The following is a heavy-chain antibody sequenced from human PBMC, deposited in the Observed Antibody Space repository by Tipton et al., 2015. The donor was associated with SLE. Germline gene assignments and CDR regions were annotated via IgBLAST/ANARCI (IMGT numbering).Heavy chain of an antibody. CDR1: GGSISSSSYY. Sequence: TLSLTCTVSGGSISSSSYYWGWIRQPPGKGLEWIGEINHSGSTNYNPSLKSRVTISVDTSKNQFSLKLSSVTAADTAVYYCARGGGSYRPFDYWGQGTLVTVSS. CDR3: ARGGGSYRPFDY. J-gene: IGHJ4*02. CDR2: INHSGST. D-gene: IGHD1-26*01. V-gene: IGHV4-39*07.